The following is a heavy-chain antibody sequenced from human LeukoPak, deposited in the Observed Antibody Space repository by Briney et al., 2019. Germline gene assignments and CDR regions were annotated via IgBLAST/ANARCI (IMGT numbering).Heavy chain of an antibody. CDR3: ASDFTGYDDY. Sequence: TGGSLRLSCAASGFTFSRYWMHWVRQAPGRGLVWVSRINTDGSRTDYADYVKGRFTISRDNAKNTLYLQINSLGDEDTAVYYCASDFTGYDDYWGQGTLVTVSS. CDR2: INTDGSRT. J-gene: IGHJ4*02. V-gene: IGHV3-74*01. D-gene: IGHD3-9*01. CDR1: GFTFSRYW.